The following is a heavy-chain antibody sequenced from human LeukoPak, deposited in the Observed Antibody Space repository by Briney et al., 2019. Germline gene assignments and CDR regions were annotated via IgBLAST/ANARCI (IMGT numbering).Heavy chain of an antibody. D-gene: IGHD3-22*01. J-gene: IGHJ4*02. CDR3: ASKDSSGYSYYFDY. V-gene: IGHV4-34*13. CDR2: INHSAST. Sequence: CEINHSASTNYTPSLKSPVTISVDTSKNQFSLKLSSVTAADTAVYYCASKDSSGYSYYFDYWGQGTLVTVSS.